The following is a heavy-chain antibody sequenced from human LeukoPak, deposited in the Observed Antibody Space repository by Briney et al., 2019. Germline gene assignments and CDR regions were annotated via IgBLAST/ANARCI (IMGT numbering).Heavy chain of an antibody. D-gene: IGHD1-26*01. J-gene: IGHJ6*02. CDR3: ARGVGGGMDV. V-gene: IGHV3-74*01. CDR2: ISSDGSTT. CDR1: GFTFSGYW. Sequence: PGGSLRLSCAASGFTFSGYWMHWIRQAPGKGLVWVSRISSDGSTTSYADSVKGRFTISRDNAKNSLYLQMNSLRAVDTAVYYCARGVGGGMDVWGQGTTVTVSS.